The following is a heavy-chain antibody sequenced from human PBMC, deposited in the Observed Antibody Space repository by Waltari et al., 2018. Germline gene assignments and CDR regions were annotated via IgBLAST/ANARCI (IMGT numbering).Heavy chain of an antibody. J-gene: IGHJ4*02. CDR3: AREGAGGFDQ. Sequence: EVQLAESGGGLVQPGGSLRLSCAAPGFNFSSYWMSWVRQAPRKGLEWVANIKEDGSEKDYVDSVKGRFTISRDNAKKSLYLQMNSLRAEDTAVYYCAREGAGGFDQWGQGTLVSVSS. CDR1: GFNFSSYW. D-gene: IGHD3-10*01. CDR2: IKEDGSEK. V-gene: IGHV3-7*01.